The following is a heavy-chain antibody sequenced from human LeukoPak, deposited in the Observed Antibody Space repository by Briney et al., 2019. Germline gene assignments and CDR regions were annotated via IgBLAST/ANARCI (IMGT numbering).Heavy chain of an antibody. D-gene: IGHD3-3*01. CDR1: GFTLSDYY. CDR2: ISTSGGTI. Sequence: PGGSLRLSCAASGFTLSDYYMSWIRQAPGKGLEWISFISTSGGTISYGDSVKGRFTISRDNSKNTLSLQLSSLRAEDTAVYYCAKGDYDFCPGGYWGQGTLVAVSS. V-gene: IGHV3-11*01. CDR3: AKGDYDFCPGGY. J-gene: IGHJ4*02.